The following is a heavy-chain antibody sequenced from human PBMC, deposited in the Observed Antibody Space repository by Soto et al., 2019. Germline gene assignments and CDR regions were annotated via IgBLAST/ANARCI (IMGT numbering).Heavy chain of an antibody. V-gene: IGHV4-31*03. CDR2: IYYSGST. CDR3: AREGGFMITCGGVSYGMDV. Sequence: QVQLQESGPGLVKPSQTLSLTCTVSGGSISSGGYYWSWIRQHPGKGLEWIGYIYYSGSTYYNPSLKSRVTMSVDTSKNQSSLKLSSVTAADTAVYYWAREGGFMITCGGVSYGMDVWGQGTTVTVSS. J-gene: IGHJ6*02. D-gene: IGHD3-16*01. CDR1: GGSISSGGYY.